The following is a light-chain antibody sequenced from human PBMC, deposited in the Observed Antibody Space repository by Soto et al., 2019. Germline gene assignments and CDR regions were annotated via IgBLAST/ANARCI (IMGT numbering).Light chain of an antibody. Sequence: EIVLTQSPATLSLSPGERATLSCRASQSVSSYLAWYQQKPGQAPRLLLYDASNRATGIPARFSGSGSGTDFTLTIRSLEPEYFAVYYCQQRSNWPPYTFGQGTKQEIK. CDR3: QQRSNWPPYT. V-gene: IGKV3-11*01. J-gene: IGKJ2*01. CDR2: DAS. CDR1: QSVSSY.